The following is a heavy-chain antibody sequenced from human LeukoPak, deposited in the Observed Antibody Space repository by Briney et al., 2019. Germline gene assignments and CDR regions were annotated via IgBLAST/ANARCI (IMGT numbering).Heavy chain of an antibody. Sequence: PGGSLRLSCAASGFTFSSYAMSWVRQAPGKGLEWVSAISGSGGSTYYADSVKGRFTISRDNSKNTLYLQMNSLRAEDTAVYYCAKDGHIVVVTAIYGMDVWGQGTTVTVSS. CDR1: GFTFSSYA. J-gene: IGHJ6*02. CDR3: AKDGHIVVVTAIYGMDV. D-gene: IGHD2-21*02. V-gene: IGHV3-23*01. CDR2: ISGSGGST.